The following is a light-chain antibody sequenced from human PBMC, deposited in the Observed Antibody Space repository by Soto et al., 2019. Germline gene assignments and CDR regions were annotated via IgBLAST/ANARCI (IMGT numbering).Light chain of an antibody. Sequence: DIQMTQSPSSLSAPEGDRVTITCRAIQAIHSYFNWYQQKPGKAPNLLIIATSTLQSGVPSRFSGSGSGTDFTLTISSLQPEDFATYYCQQRETFGPGTKVDIK. CDR3: QQRET. V-gene: IGKV1-39*01. CDR2: ATS. J-gene: IGKJ3*01. CDR1: QAIHSY.